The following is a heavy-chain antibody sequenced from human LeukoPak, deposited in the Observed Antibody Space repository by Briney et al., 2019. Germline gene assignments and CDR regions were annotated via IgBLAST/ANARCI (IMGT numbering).Heavy chain of an antibody. CDR2: ISGSGGST. V-gene: IGHV3-23*01. J-gene: IGHJ4*02. CDR1: GFTFSSYA. CDR3: ARSYGPLPYYFDY. Sequence: PGGSLRLSCAASGFTFSSYAMSWVRQAPGKGLEWVSAISGSGGSTYYADSVKGRFTISRDNSKNTLYLQMNSLRAEDTAVYYCARSYGPLPYYFDYWGQGTLVTVSS. D-gene: IGHD4-17*01.